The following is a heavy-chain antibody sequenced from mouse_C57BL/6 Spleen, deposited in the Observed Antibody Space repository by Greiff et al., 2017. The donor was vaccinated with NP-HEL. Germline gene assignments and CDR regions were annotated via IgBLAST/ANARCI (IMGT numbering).Heavy chain of an antibody. V-gene: IGHV5-17*01. CDR2: ISSGSSTI. J-gene: IGHJ2*01. Sequence: EVKLVESGGGLVKPGGSLKLSCAASGFTFTDYGMHWVRQAPEKGLEWVAYISSGSSTIYYADTVKGRFTISRDNAKNTLFLQMTSLRSEDTAMYYCARDYGSSYAFDYWGQGTTLTVSS. D-gene: IGHD1-1*01. CDR3: ARDYGSSYAFDY. CDR1: GFTFTDYG.